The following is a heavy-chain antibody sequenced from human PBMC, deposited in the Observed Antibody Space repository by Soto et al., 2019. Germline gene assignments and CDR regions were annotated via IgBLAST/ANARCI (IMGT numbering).Heavy chain of an antibody. CDR3: AKATYYYDSSVAY. Sequence: GGSLRLSCAASGFTFSSYAMILFRHAPGKGLEWVSAISGSGGSTYYADSVKGRFTISRDNSKNTLYLQMNSLRAEDTAVYYCAKATYYYDSSVAYWGQGTLVTVSS. CDR2: ISGSGGST. J-gene: IGHJ4*02. D-gene: IGHD3-22*01. CDR1: GFTFSSYA. V-gene: IGHV3-23*01.